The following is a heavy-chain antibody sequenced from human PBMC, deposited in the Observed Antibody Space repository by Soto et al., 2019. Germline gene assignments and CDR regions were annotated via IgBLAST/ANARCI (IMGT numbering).Heavy chain of an antibody. D-gene: IGHD6-19*01. CDR3: ARDAVAGPIDY. Sequence: GGSLRRSCAASGFTFSSYWMSWVRQAPGKGLEWVANIKQDGSEKYYVDYVKGRFTISRDNAKNSLYLQMNSLRAEDTAVYYCARDAVAGPIDYWGQGTRVTVSS. CDR2: IKQDGSEK. J-gene: IGHJ4*02. CDR1: GFTFSSYW. V-gene: IGHV3-7*01.